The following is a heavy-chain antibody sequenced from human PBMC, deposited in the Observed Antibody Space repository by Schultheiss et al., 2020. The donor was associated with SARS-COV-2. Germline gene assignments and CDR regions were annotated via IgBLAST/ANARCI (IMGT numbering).Heavy chain of an antibody. V-gene: IGHV4-34*01. J-gene: IGHJ4*02. Sequence: SETLSLTCAVYGGSLSGYYWSWIRQPPGKGLEWIGEIYHSGSTNYNPSLKSRVTISVDKSKNQFSLKLSSVTAADTAVYYCARGGYSYLAYWGQGTLVTVSS. CDR3: ARGGYSYLAY. D-gene: IGHD5-18*01. CDR1: GGSLSGYY. CDR2: IYHSGST.